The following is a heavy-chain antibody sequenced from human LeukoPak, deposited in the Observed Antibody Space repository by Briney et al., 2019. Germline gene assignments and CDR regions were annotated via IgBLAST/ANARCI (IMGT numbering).Heavy chain of an antibody. D-gene: IGHD2-2*01. V-gene: IGHV4-39*01. CDR1: GGSISGSSYY. J-gene: IGHJ4*02. CDR2: IYYTGST. CDR3: ATYCSSTSCYRRAYDS. Sequence: PSETLSLTCTVSGGSISGSSYYWGWIRQPPGKGLEWIGSIYYTGSTDYNPSLRSRVTISVDTSKNQFSLQLSSVTAADTAVYYCATYCSSTSCYRRAYDSWGQGTLVTVSS.